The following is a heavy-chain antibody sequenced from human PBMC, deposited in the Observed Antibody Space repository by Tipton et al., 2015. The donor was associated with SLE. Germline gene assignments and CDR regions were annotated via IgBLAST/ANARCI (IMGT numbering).Heavy chain of an antibody. D-gene: IGHD1-26*01. CDR3: ARLIVGDTSDY. CDR2: IYYSGST. CDR1: GGSISSSSYY. Sequence: TLSLTCTVSGGSISSSSYYWGWIRQPPGKGLEWIGSIYYSGSTYYNPSLKSRVTISVDTSKNQFSLKLSSVTAADTAVYYCARLIVGDTSDYWGQGPLVTVPS. V-gene: IGHV4-39*07. J-gene: IGHJ4*02.